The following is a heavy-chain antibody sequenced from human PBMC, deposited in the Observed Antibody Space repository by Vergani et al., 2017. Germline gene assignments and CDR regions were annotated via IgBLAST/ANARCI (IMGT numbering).Heavy chain of an antibody. CDR1: GFSLSTSGMR. J-gene: IGHJ4*02. Sequence: QVTLKESGPALVKPTQTLTLTCTFSGFSLSTSGMRVSWIRQPPGKALEWLARIDWDDDKFYSTSLKTRLTISKDTSKNQVVLTMTNMDPVDTSTYYCARSSNWGSTGFDYWGQGTLVTVSS. CDR2: IDWDDDK. V-gene: IGHV2-70*04. D-gene: IGHD7-27*01. CDR3: ARSSNWGSTGFDY.